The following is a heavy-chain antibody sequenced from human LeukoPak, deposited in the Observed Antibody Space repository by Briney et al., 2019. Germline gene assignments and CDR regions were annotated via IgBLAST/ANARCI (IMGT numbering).Heavy chain of an antibody. CDR3: ATDSPETAAFDY. J-gene: IGHJ4*02. D-gene: IGHD1-1*01. V-gene: IGHV3-48*04. CDR1: GFSFSTYS. Sequence: GALRLSCTASGFSFSTYSMNWVRQAPGKGLEWVSYIVGSSSNIYYADSAKGRFTISRDNAKNSLYLQMDGLRAEDTAVYYCATDSPETAAFDYWGQGTLVTVSS. CDR2: IVGSSSNI.